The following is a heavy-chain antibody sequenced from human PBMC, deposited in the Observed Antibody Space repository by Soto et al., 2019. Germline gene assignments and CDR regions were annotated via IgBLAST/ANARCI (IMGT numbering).Heavy chain of an antibody. Sequence: ASVKVSCKVSGYTLTELSMHWVRQAPGKGLEWMGGFDPEDGETIYAQKFQGRVTMTEDTSTDTAYMELSSLRSEDTAVYYCATLKYRVAATYNWFDPWGQGTLVTVSS. J-gene: IGHJ5*02. CDR1: GYTLTELS. V-gene: IGHV1-24*01. CDR2: FDPEDGET. CDR3: ATLKYRVAATYNWFDP. D-gene: IGHD2-15*01.